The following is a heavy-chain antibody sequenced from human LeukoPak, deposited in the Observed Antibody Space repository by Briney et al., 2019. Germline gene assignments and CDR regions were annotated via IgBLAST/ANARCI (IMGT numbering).Heavy chain of an antibody. V-gene: IGHV4-59*01. CDR1: GGSISSYY. Sequence: SETLSLTCTVSGGSISSYYWSWIRQPPGKGLEWTGYIYYSGSTNYNPSLKSRVTISVDTSKNQFSLKLSSVTAADTAVYYCARVAVAGLFDYWGQGTLVTVSS. CDR3: ARVAVAGLFDY. D-gene: IGHD6-19*01. CDR2: IYYSGST. J-gene: IGHJ4*02.